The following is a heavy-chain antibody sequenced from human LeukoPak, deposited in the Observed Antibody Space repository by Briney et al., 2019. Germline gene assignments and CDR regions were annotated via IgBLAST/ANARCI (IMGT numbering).Heavy chain of an antibody. V-gene: IGHV1-58*02. Sequence: SVKVSCKASGFTFTSSAMQWVRQARGQRLEWIGRIVVGSGNTNYAQKFQERVTITRDMSTSTAYMELSSLRSEDTAVYYCAALPRDTAMVGNYYYGMDVWGQGTTVTVSS. CDR2: IVVGSGNT. CDR1: GFTFTSSA. J-gene: IGHJ6*02. CDR3: AALPRDTAMVGNYYYGMDV. D-gene: IGHD5-18*01.